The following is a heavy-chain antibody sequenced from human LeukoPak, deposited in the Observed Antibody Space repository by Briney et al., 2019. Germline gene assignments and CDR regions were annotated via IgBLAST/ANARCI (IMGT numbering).Heavy chain of an antibody. Sequence: HPGPSLRPAWAAAGFTFSSYGMDSVSQAAGKWMEWVAFIRYDRSNKYYADSVKGRFTISRDNSKNKLYLQMNSLRAEDTAVYYCCCYPDKIDYWGQGTLVTVPS. V-gene: IGHV3-30*02. CDR3: CCYPDKIDY. D-gene: IGHD2-15*01. J-gene: IGHJ4*02. CDR2: IRYDRSNK. CDR1: GFTFSSYG.